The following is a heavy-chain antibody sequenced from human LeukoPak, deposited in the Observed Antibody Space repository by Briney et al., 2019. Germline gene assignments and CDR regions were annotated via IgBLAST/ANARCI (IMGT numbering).Heavy chain of an antibody. CDR2: IYSGGST. CDR3: ARVLRYFDWSN. Sequence: PGGSLRLSCAASGFTVSSNYMSWVRQAPGKGLEWVSVIYSGGSTYYADSVKGRFTISRDNSKNTLYLQMNSLRAEDTAVYYCARVLRYFDWSNWGQGTLVTVSS. J-gene: IGHJ4*02. V-gene: IGHV3-66*01. CDR1: GFTVSSNY. D-gene: IGHD3-9*01.